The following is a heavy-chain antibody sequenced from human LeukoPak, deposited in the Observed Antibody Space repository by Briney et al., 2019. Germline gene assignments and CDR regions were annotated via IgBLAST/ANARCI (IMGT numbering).Heavy chain of an antibody. CDR1: GGSISSGGYY. J-gene: IGHJ3*02. V-gene: IGHV4-31*03. D-gene: IGHD2-2*01. CDR2: IYYSGST. Sequence: SETLSLTCTVSGGSISSGGYYWSWIRQHPGKGLEWIGYIYYSGSTYYNPSLKSRVTISVDTSKNQFSLKLSSVTAADTAVYYSARGWIAEVVPAARGDAFDIWGQGTMVTVSS. CDR3: ARGWIAEVVPAARGDAFDI.